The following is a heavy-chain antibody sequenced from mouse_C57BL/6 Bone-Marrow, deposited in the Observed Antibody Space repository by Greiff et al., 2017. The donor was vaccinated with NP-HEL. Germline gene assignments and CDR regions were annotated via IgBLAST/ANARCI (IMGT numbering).Heavy chain of an antibody. D-gene: IGHD2-12*01. Sequence: QVQLQQPGAELVKPGASVKLSCKASGYTFTSYWMHWVKQRPGQGLEWIGMIHPNSGSTNYNEKFKSKATLTVDKSSSTAYIQLSSLTSEDSAVYYCASSFSWFAYWGQGTLVTVSA. CDR2: IHPNSGST. CDR3: ASSFSWFAY. V-gene: IGHV1-64*01. J-gene: IGHJ3*01. CDR1: GYTFTSYW.